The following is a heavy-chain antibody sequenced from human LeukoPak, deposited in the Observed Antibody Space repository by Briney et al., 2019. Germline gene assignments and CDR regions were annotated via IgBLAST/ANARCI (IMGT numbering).Heavy chain of an antibody. J-gene: IGHJ5*02. CDR2: IRYDGSNK. CDR3: AKDQRITMVRGVSGFDP. Sequence: GGSLRLSCAASGFTFSSYGMYWVRQAPGKGLEWVAFIRYDGSNKYCADSVKGRFTVSRDNSKNTLYLQMKSLRAEDTAVYYCAKDQRITMVRGVSGFDPWGQGTLVTVSS. D-gene: IGHD3-10*01. V-gene: IGHV3-30*02. CDR1: GFTFSSYG.